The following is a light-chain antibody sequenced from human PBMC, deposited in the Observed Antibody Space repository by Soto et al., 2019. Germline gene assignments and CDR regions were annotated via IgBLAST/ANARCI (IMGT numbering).Light chain of an antibody. J-gene: IGKJ2*01. CDR1: QSISSH. CDR3: QQYSSNSYT. CDR2: DAS. Sequence: DIQMTQSPSTLSASVGDRVTITCRASQSISSHLAWYQQKPGKAPEVLIFDASTLESGVPSRFSGGGSGTKFTLTSSSLQPDDFATYYCQQYSSNSYTFGPGTKLEIK. V-gene: IGKV1-5*01.